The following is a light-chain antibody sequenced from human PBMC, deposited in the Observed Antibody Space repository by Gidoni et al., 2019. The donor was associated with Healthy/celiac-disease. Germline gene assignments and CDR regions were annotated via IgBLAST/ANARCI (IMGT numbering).Light chain of an antibody. CDR2: LGS. V-gene: IGKV2-28*01. Sequence: DIVMTHSPLSLPVTPGEPASISCRSSQILLHSNGYNSLDWYLQKPGQSPQLLIYLGSNRASGVHDRFSGSGSGTDFTLKISRVEAEDVGVYYCMQALQTPWTFGQGTKVEIK. CDR1: QILLHSNGYNS. J-gene: IGKJ1*01. CDR3: MQALQTPWT.